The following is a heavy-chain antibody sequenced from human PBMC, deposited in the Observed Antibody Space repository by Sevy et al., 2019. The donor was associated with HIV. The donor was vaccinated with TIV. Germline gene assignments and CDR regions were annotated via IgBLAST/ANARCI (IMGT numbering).Heavy chain of an antibody. CDR2: MNSITSTI. CDR1: GFTFSSYS. J-gene: IGHJ6*02. CDR3: ARNGGYADYGMDV. Sequence: GGSLRLSCVGSGFTFSSYSMNWVRQAPGKGLEWLSYMNSITSTIYYADSVKGRFTISRDNAKNSVYLQMHSLRAEDTAGYYCARNGGYADYGMDVWGQGTTVTVSS. D-gene: IGHD2-2*01. V-gene: IGHV3-48*01.